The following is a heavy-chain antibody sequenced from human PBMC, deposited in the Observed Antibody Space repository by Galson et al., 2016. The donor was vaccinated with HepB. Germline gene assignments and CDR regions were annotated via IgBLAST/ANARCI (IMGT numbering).Heavy chain of an antibody. Sequence: SVKVSCKASGYIFTSYYMHWVRQAPGQGLEWMGIINSSGGSTTYAQKFQGRVSMTRDTSTSTVYMELSSLRYEDTAVYYCARERRMVRGDRSCDAWGQGTLVTVSS. CDR1: GYIFTSYY. CDR2: INSSGGST. V-gene: IGHV1-46*01. J-gene: IGHJ5*02. CDR3: ARERRMVRGDRSCDA. D-gene: IGHD3-10*01.